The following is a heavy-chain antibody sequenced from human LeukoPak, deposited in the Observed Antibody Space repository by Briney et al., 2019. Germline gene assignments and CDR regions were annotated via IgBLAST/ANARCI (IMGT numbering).Heavy chain of an antibody. V-gene: IGHV4-34*01. CDR3: ARKLRWLPNDY. D-gene: IGHD3-22*01. Sequence: PSETLSLTCAVYGGSFSGYYWSWIRQPPGKGLEWIGEINHSGSTNYNPSLKSRVTISVDTSKNQFSLKLSSVTAADTAVYYCARKLRWLPNDYWGQGTLVTVSS. J-gene: IGHJ4*02. CDR2: INHSGST. CDR1: GGSFSGYY.